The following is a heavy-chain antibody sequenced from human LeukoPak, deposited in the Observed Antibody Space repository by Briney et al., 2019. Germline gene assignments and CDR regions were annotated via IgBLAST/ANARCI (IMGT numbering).Heavy chain of an antibody. V-gene: IGHV3-23*01. D-gene: IGHD5-24*01. CDR2: IGGSGSTT. CDR3: AKLKPDDYNVYYFDS. CDR1: GFTFSSYA. Sequence: GGSLRLSCAASGFTFSSYAMSWVRQAPGKGLEWVSTIGGSGSTTYYADSVKGRFTISRDNSKDTLYLQMNSLRADDTAVYHCAKLKPDDYNVYYFDSWGQGTLVIVSS. J-gene: IGHJ4*02.